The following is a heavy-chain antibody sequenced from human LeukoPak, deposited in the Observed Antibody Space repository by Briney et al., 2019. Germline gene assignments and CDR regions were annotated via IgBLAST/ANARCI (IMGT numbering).Heavy chain of an antibody. CDR2: ISSSSSYI. CDR1: GFTFSSYS. V-gene: IGHV3-21*01. J-gene: IGHJ5*02. Sequence: GGSLRLSCAASGFTFSSYSMNWVRQAPGEGLEWVSSISSSSSYIYYADSVKGRFTISRDNAKNSLSLQMNSLRAEDTAVYYCARDRIVVAPAALVCDPWGQGTLVTVSS. CDR3: ARDRIVVAPAALVCDP. D-gene: IGHD2-2*01.